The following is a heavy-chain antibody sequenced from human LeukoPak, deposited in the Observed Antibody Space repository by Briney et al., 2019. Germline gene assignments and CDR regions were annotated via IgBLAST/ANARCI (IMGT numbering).Heavy chain of an antibody. Sequence: PGGSLRFSCAASGFTFTNNFMSWVRQVPGKGLEWVANIKQDGSETTYADSVRGRFTIFRDNAKDSVYLQMNSLRAEDSATYYCVREGFYFFDFWGQGTLVTVSS. V-gene: IGHV3-7*01. CDR3: VREGFYFFDF. CDR2: IKQDGSET. J-gene: IGHJ4*01. CDR1: GFTFTNNF.